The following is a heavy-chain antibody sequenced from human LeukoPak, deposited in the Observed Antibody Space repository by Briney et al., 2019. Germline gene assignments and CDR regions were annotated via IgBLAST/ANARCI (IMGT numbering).Heavy chain of an antibody. J-gene: IGHJ6*02. Sequence: NPGGSLRLSCAASGFTFSSDWMSWVRQAPGKGLEWVCRIKSKTDGGTTDYAAPVKGRFTISRDDSKNTLYLQMNSLKTEDTAVYYCTTVDILTGYESMDVWGQGTTVTVSS. V-gene: IGHV3-15*01. CDR1: GFTFSSDW. D-gene: IGHD3-9*01. CDR2: IKSKTDGGTT. CDR3: TTVDILTGYESMDV.